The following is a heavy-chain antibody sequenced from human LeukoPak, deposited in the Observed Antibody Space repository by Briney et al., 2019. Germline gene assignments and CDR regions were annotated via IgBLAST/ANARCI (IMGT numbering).Heavy chain of an antibody. CDR3: AREGSHEYLDY. V-gene: IGHV1-46*01. Sequence: ASVKVSCKASGYTFTSYYMHWVRQAPGQGLEWMGIINPSGGSTSYAQKFQGRVTMTRDTSTGTVYMELSSLRSEDTAVYYCAREGSHEYLDYWGQGTLVTVSS. CDR1: GYTFTSYY. CDR2: INPSGGST. J-gene: IGHJ4*02.